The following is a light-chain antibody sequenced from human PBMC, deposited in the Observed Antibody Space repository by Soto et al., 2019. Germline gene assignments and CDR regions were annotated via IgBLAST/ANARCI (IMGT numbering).Light chain of an antibody. CDR2: DAS. CDR3: QQRSDWPLT. V-gene: IGKV3-11*01. J-gene: IGKJ4*01. CDR1: QSIGLA. Sequence: EIVLTQAPATLSLSPGERATLSCRASQSIGLAIAWYQHKPGQAPRLLIYDASNRATGIPARFSGSGSGTDFTLTISSLEPEDFAVYYCQQRSDWPLTFGGGTKV.